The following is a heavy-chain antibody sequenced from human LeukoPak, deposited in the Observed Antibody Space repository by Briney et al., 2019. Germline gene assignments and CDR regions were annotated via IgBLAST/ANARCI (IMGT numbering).Heavy chain of an antibody. J-gene: IGHJ4*03. V-gene: IGHV5-51*01. CDR1: GYSFTSYW. CDR2: IYPGDSDT. D-gene: IGHD2-2*01. Sequence: GESLKISCKGSGYSFTSYWIGWVRQMPGKGLEWMGIIYPGDSDTRYSPSFQGQVTISADKSISTAYLQWSSLKASDTAMYYCARHLYQPLLQGVFDYWGQGTTVTVSS. CDR3: ARHLYQPLLQGVFDY.